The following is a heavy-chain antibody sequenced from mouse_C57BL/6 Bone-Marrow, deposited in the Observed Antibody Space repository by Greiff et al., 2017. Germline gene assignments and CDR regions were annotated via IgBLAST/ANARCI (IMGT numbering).Heavy chain of an antibody. D-gene: IGHD2-2*01. CDR2: IDPSSGGT. CDR3: AHGNDFYWYFAV. CDR1: GYTFTSYW. V-gene: IGHV1-72*01. J-gene: IGHJ1*03. Sequence: QVQLQQPGAELVKPGASVKLSCKASGYTFTSYWMNWVKQRPGRGLEWIGRIDPSSGGTKYNEKFKSKATLTVDKPSSTAYMQLSSLTSEDSAVYYCAHGNDFYWYFAVWGTGTTVTVSS.